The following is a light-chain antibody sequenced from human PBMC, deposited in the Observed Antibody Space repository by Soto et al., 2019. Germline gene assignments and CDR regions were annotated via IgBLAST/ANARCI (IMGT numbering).Light chain of an antibody. V-gene: IGKV1-39*01. CDR3: QQSYSTPIT. CDR2: AAS. J-gene: IGKJ5*01. Sequence: DIQMTQSPSSLFASVGDRFTITCRASQSISSYLNWYQQKPGKAPKLLIYAASSLQSGVPSRFSGSGSGTDFTLTISSLQPEDFATYYCQQSYSTPITFGQGTRLEIK. CDR1: QSISSY.